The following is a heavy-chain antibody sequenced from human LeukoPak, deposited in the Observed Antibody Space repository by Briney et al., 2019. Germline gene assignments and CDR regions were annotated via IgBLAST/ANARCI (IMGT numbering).Heavy chain of an antibody. V-gene: IGHV3-72*01. CDR2: SRNKANSYTT. Sequence: GGSLRLSCAASGFTFSDHYMDWVRHAPGKGLEWVGRSRNKANSYTTEYAASVKCRLTISRDDSKNSLYLQMNSLTTEDTAVYYCARRLSGGSDYWGQGTLVTVSS. CDR1: GFTFSDHY. J-gene: IGHJ4*02. D-gene: IGHD6-19*01. CDR3: ARRLSGGSDY.